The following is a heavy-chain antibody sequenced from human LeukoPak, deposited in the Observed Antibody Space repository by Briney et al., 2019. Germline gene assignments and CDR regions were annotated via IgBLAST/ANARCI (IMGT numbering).Heavy chain of an antibody. CDR1: GYTFTTYG. J-gene: IGHJ4*02. D-gene: IGHD3-22*01. CDR3: ARVWGYYYDSSGYSDFDY. V-gene: IGHV1-18*01. CDR2: ISAYNGNT. Sequence: ASVNVSCKASGYTFTTYGITWVRQAPGQGLEWMGWISAYNGNTNYAQKFQGRVTMTIDTSTSTAYMELRSLKSDDTAAYYCARVWGYYYDSSGYSDFDYWGQGTLVTVSS.